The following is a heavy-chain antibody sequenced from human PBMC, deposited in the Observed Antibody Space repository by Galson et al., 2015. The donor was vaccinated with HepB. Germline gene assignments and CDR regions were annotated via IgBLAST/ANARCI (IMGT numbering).Heavy chain of an antibody. CDR1: GFTFSSYA. CDR3: ARDGGGGVLLWFGELYFDY. J-gene: IGHJ4*02. V-gene: IGHV3-30-3*01. D-gene: IGHD3-10*01. CDR2: ISYDGSNK. Sequence: SLRLSCAASGFTFSSYAMHWVRQAPGKGLEWVAVISYDGSNKYYADSVKGRFTISRDNSKNTLYLQMNSLRAEDTAVYYCARDGGGGVLLWFGELYFDYWGQGTLVTVSS.